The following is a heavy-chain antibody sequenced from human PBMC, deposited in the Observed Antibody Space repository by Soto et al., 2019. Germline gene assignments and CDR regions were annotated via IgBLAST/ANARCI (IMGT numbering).Heavy chain of an antibody. CDR1: GFTLNSYG. CDR3: ARDDYKYTRSSGPFRYYYGMDV. D-gene: IGHD6-6*01. V-gene: IGHV3-30-3*01. CDR2: ISYDGSDK. Sequence: SLRLSCAASGFTLNSYGIHWVRQAPGKGLEWVAFISYDGSDKYYADSVKGRFTVSRDNSMNTLYLQLNSLRAEDSAVYYCARDDYKYTRSSGPFRYYYGMDVWGQGTTVTVSS. J-gene: IGHJ6*02.